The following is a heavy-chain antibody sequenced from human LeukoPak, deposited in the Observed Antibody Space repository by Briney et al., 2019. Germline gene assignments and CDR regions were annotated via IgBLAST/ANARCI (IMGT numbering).Heavy chain of an antibody. J-gene: IGHJ4*02. CDR2: IYPRDGST. V-gene: IGHV1-46*01. CDR3: ARDQEGFDY. Sequence: ASVKVSCKASGYTFTNNYLHWVRQAPGQGLEWMGMIYPRDGSTSYAQNFQGRVTVTRDTSTTTVHMELRGLRSEDTAVYYCARDQEGFDYRGQGTVVTVSS. CDR1: GYTFTNNY.